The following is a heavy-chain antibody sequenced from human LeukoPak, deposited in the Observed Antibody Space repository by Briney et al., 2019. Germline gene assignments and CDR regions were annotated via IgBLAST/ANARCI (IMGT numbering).Heavy chain of an antibody. CDR3: ARDLTGTTPGDY. D-gene: IGHD1-20*01. V-gene: IGHV3-11*06. CDR2: ISSSSSYT. J-gene: IGHJ4*02. Sequence: GGSLRLSCAASGFTFSSYAMSWIRQAPGKGLEWVSYISSSSSYTNYADSVKGRFTISRDNAKNSLYLQMNSLRAEDTAVYYCARDLTGTTPGDYWGQGTLVTVSS. CDR1: GFTFSSYA.